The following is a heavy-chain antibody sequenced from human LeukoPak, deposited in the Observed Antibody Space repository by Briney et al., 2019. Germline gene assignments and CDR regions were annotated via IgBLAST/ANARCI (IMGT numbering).Heavy chain of an antibody. Sequence: SETLSLTCAVYGGSFSGYYWSWIRQPPGKGLEWIGYIYYSGSTNYNPSLKSRVTISVDTSKNQFSLKLSSVTAADTAVYYCARGGDFWSGYYQDVWGKGTTVTVSS. CDR1: GGSFSGYY. D-gene: IGHD3-3*01. CDR3: ARGGDFWSGYYQDV. J-gene: IGHJ6*04. V-gene: IGHV4-59*01. CDR2: IYYSGST.